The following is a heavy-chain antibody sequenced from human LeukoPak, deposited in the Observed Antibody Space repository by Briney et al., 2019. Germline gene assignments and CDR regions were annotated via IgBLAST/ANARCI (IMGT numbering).Heavy chain of an antibody. Sequence: GESLKISCKGSGYSFTNYWIAWVRQMPGKGLEWMGIIYPGDSDTRYSPSFQGQIIISADKSISIAYLQWSSLKASDTAMYYCARPNITSYYDSRGYDAFDVWGQGTMVTVSS. D-gene: IGHD3-22*01. CDR2: IYPGDSDT. CDR3: ARPNITSYYDSRGYDAFDV. CDR1: GYSFTNYW. V-gene: IGHV5-51*01. J-gene: IGHJ3*01.